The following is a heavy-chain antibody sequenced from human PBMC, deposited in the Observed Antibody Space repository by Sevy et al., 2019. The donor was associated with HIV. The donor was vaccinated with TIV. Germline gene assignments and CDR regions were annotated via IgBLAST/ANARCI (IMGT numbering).Heavy chain of an antibody. D-gene: IGHD6-19*01. J-gene: IGHJ4*02. CDR3: AREDIRVAGIGYYFHS. Sequence: GGSLRLTCAASGFSISGYGMHWVRQAPGKGLEWVAVIWYDGTNKEYADSVKGRFTISRDNSKNTLYLQMNSLRAEDTAVYYCAREDIRVAGIGYYFHSWVQGTLVTVSS. CDR2: IWYDGTNK. V-gene: IGHV3-33*01. CDR1: GFSISGYG.